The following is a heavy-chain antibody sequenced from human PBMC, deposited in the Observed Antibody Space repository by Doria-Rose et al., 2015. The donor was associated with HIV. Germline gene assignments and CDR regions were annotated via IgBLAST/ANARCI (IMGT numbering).Heavy chain of an antibody. CDR3: ARFRPSRGIYYSLDV. CDR1: GGSISSYY. Sequence: TLSLTCTVSGGSISSYYWNWIRQPPGKGLEWIGYIYSSGSTHYNSSLKSRVTISIDTSKNQFSLKLSSVTTADTAVYYCARFRPSRGIYYSLDVWGKGTTVTVSS. J-gene: IGHJ6*03. V-gene: IGHV4-4*09. CDR2: IYSSGST. D-gene: IGHD3-10*01.